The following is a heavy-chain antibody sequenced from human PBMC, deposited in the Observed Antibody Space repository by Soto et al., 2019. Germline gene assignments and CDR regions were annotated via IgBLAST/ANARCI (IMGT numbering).Heavy chain of an antibody. J-gene: IGHJ4*02. CDR3: ARGHFRSVVVVVAARYFDY. D-gene: IGHD2-15*01. CDR1: GGSFSGYY. CDR2: INHSGST. Sequence: PSETLSLTCAVYGGSFSGYYWSWIRQPPGKGLEWIGEINHSGSTNYNPSLKSRVTISVDTSKNQFSLKLSSVTAADTAVYYCARGHFRSVVVVVAARYFDYWGQGTLVTVSS. V-gene: IGHV4-34*01.